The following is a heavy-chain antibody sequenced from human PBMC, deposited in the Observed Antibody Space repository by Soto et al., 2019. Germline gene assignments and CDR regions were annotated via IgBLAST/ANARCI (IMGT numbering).Heavy chain of an antibody. V-gene: IGHV4-59*01. J-gene: IGHJ4*02. CDR1: GGSISRYY. Sequence: SETLSLTCTVSGGSISRYYWSWIRQPPGKGLEWIGYMYNTGSTVYNPPFKSRVTISVDTSKNQFSLKLNSVTAADTAVYYCARHPRVVAATSQYYFDYWGQGTLVTVSS. CDR3: ARHPRVVAATSQYYFDY. D-gene: IGHD2-15*01. CDR2: MYNTGST.